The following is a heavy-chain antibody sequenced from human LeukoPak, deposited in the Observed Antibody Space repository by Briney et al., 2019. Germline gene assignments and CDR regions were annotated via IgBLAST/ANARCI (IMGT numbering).Heavy chain of an antibody. CDR2: INPNSGGT. J-gene: IGHJ6*03. CDR3: AREPTSSSWYGYYYMDV. Sequence: ASVKVSCKASGYTFTGYYMHWVLQAPGQGLEWMGRINPNSGGTNYAQKFQGRVTMTRDTSISTAYMELSRLRSDDTAVYYCAREPTSSSWYGYYYMDVWGKGTTVTVSS. D-gene: IGHD6-13*01. V-gene: IGHV1-2*06. CDR1: GYTFTGYY.